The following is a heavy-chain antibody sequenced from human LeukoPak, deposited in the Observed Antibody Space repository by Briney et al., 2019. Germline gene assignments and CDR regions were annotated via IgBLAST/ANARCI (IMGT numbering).Heavy chain of an antibody. CDR1: GFTFSSYA. D-gene: IGHD6-13*01. Sequence: PGGSLRLSCAASGFTFSSYAMSWVRQAPGKGLKWVSAISGSGGSTYYADSVKGRFTISRDNSKNTLYLHMNSLRAEDTAVYYCAKILSSWYPGFDYWGQGTLVTVSS. J-gene: IGHJ4*02. V-gene: IGHV3-23*01. CDR3: AKILSSWYPGFDY. CDR2: ISGSGGST.